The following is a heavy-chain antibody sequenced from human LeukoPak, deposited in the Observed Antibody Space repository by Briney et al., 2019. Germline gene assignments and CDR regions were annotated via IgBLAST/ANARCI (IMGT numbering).Heavy chain of an antibody. CDR1: GGSFSGYY. CDR3: ARGSVTSYYYYYGMDA. V-gene: IGHV4-34*01. Sequence: PSETLSLTCAVYGGSFSGYYWSWIRHPPGKGLEWIGEINHSGSTNYNPSLRSRVTISVDTSKNQLSLKLSSVTAADTAVYYCARGSVTSYYYYYGMDAWGQGTTVTVSS. J-gene: IGHJ6*02. D-gene: IGHD4-17*01. CDR2: INHSGST.